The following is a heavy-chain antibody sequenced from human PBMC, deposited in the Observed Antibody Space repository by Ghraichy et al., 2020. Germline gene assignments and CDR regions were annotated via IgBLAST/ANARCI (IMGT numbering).Heavy chain of an antibody. CDR2: IFYSGTT. D-gene: IGHD6-19*01. V-gene: IGHV4-39*01. J-gene: IGHJ4*02. Sequence: SETLSLTCTVSGGSISSSSHYWGWIRQPPGKGLEWIGSIFYSGTTHYSPSFKSRVTISVDTSKDQFSLKLSSVTAADTAVYYCARIWYRVAGTGFGDSWGPGTLVNVSS. CDR1: GGSISSSSHY. CDR3: ARIWYRVAGTGFGDS.